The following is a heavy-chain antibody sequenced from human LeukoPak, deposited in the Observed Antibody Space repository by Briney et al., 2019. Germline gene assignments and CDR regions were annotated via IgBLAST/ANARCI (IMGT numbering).Heavy chain of an antibody. CDR1: GYTFSNYG. V-gene: IGHV1-46*01. J-gene: IGHJ4*02. Sequence: ASVKVSCKASGYTFSNYGISWVRQAPGEGLEWMGIINPTGGSTSYAQKFQGRVTMTRGTSTSTVYMELSSLRSEDTAVYYCARDHYHKIHSVMVTAPDYWGQGTLVIVSS. CDR2: INPTGGST. CDR3: ARDHYHKIHSVMVTAPDY. D-gene: IGHD2-21*02.